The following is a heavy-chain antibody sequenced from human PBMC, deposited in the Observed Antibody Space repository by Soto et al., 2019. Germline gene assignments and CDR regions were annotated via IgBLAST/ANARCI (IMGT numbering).Heavy chain of an antibody. V-gene: IGHV3-30*03. CDR3: ARDAGSEGARVFMH. J-gene: IGHJ4*02. Sequence: QVQLVESGGGVVQPGRSLRLSCAASGFTFSSYGMHWVRQAPGKGLEWVAVISYDGSNKYYADSVKGRFTISRDNSKNTLYLQMNSLRAEDTAVYYCARDAGSEGARVFMHWGQGTLVTVSS. D-gene: IGHD1-26*01. CDR1: GFTFSSYG. CDR2: ISYDGSNK.